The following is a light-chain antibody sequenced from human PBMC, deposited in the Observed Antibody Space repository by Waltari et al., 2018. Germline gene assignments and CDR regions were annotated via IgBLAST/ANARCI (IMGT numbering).Light chain of an antibody. J-gene: IGKJ3*01. Sequence: DIQMTQSPSTLSASVGARVTITCRASQSISSWLAWYQQKPGKAPKLLIYKASSLESGVTSRFSGSGSGTEFTLTISSLQPDDFATYYCQQYNSYPFTFGPGTKVDIK. V-gene: IGKV1-5*03. CDR1: QSISSW. CDR3: QQYNSYPFT. CDR2: KAS.